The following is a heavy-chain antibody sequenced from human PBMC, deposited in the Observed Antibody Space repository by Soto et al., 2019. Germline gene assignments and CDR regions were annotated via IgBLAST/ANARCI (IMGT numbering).Heavy chain of an antibody. J-gene: IGHJ4*02. V-gene: IGHV1-46*01. Sequence: GSVKVYFKAAGYPFTRDNIHLVRQAHGKGLEWMGVMHPSDSRTTFAQKFQGRVTMTRETSTNTVHMELSSLRSEDTAVYYCAREGGFSSREFDSWGQGTKVTVSS. CDR3: AREGGFSSREFDS. CDR2: MHPSDSRT. CDR1: GYPFTRDN. D-gene: IGHD5-18*01.